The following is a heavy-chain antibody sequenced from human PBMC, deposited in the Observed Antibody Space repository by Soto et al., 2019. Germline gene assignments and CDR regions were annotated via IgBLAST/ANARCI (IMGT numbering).Heavy chain of an antibody. D-gene: IGHD3-22*01. V-gene: IGHV4-59*01. CDR1: AGSITTSY. Sequence: SETLSLTCTVSAGSITTSYWSWIRQPLGKALEWIGYISYRGSTNYNPSLKSRLTISIDTSKSQISLKLTSMTTADTAVYYCASSGIVGREVNTWFDPWGQGTLVTVSS. CDR2: ISYRGST. J-gene: IGHJ5*02. CDR3: ASSGIVGREVNTWFDP.